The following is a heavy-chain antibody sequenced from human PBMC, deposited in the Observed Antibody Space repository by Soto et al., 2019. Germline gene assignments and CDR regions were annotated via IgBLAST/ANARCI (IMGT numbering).Heavy chain of an antibody. J-gene: IGHJ4*02. V-gene: IGHV3-23*01. D-gene: IGHD6-19*01. Sequence: EVQLLESGGGLVQPGGSLRLSCAASGFTFNSYAMNWVRQAPGKGLEWVSAISGSGGSIYYADSVKGRFTISRDNSKNMLFLQMNSLRAEDTAVYYCSKTTTARIAVAPRGLFDYWGQGTLVTVSS. CDR3: SKTTTARIAVAPRGLFDY. CDR2: ISGSGGSI. CDR1: GFTFNSYA.